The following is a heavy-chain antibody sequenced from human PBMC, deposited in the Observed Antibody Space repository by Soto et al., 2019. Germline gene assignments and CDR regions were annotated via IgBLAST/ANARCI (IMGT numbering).Heavy chain of an antibody. CDR3: ARAPSGRDGYNYYYGMDV. V-gene: IGHV1-18*01. D-gene: IGHD5-12*01. CDR1: GYTFTNYG. Sequence: ASVKVSCKASGYTFTNYGISWVRQAPGQGLEWMGWINTYNGNTNHAQKLQGRVTMTRDTSTSTVYMELSSLRSEDTAVYYCARAPSGRDGYNYYYGMDVWGQGTTVTVSS. J-gene: IGHJ6*02. CDR2: INTYNGNT.